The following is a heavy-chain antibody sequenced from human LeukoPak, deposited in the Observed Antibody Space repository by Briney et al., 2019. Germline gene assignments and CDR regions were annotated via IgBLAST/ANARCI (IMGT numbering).Heavy chain of an antibody. CDR3: ARVPRAKTSTGTTYYYYMGV. V-gene: IGHV3-20*01. CDR2: INWNGAGT. CDR1: GFTFDDYG. J-gene: IGHJ6*03. Sequence: PGGSLRLSCAASGFTFDDYGMSWVRQVPGKGLEWVSGINWNGAGTGYADSVKGRFTISRDNAKNSLYLQMNSLRAEDTALYHCARVPRAKTSTGTTYYYYMGVWGKGNTVTVSS. D-gene: IGHD1-7*01.